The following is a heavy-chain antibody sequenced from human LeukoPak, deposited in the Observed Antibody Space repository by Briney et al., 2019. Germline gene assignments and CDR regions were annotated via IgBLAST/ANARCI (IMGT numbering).Heavy chain of an antibody. Sequence: PGGSLTLSCPSTGFIFSSYWMSWLRQAPGKGLEGVANINKDGSEKYYVDSVKGRFTISRDNAKNSLYLQMNSLRAEDTAVYYCARDGAGYCSGGSCPNSFDYWGQGTPVTVSS. CDR2: INKDGSEK. CDR3: ARDGAGYCSGGSCPNSFDY. D-gene: IGHD2-15*01. J-gene: IGHJ4*02. V-gene: IGHV3-7*01. CDR1: GFIFSSYW.